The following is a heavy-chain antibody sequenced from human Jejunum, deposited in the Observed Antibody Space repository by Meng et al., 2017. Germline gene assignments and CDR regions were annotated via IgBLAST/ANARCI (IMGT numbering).Heavy chain of an antibody. Sequence: QGLLVESGGGVGQPGTSLGLSWAASGFTFRNYGMHWVRQAPGKGLEWVAVIWYDGSKTYYADSVKGRFSISRDNSKNTLYLQMNSLRAEDTAVYYCARYRSGSSDYWGPGTLVTVSS. CDR3: ARYRSGSSDY. D-gene: IGHD6-19*01. J-gene: IGHJ4*02. V-gene: IGHV3-33*01. CDR1: GFTFRNYG. CDR2: IWYDGSKT.